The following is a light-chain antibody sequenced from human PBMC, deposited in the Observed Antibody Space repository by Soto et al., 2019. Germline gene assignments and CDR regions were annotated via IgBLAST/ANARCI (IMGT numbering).Light chain of an antibody. CDR2: GTS. J-gene: IGKJ1*01. V-gene: IGKV3-15*01. Sequence: EIVMTQSPATLSVSPRERATVSCRASQTVSSNLAWYQQKPGQSPRLLIYGTSTRATGVPARFSGSGSGTEFTLSISSLQSEDFAVYYCHQYNFWPSFGQGTKVE. CDR3: HQYNFWPS. CDR1: QTVSSN.